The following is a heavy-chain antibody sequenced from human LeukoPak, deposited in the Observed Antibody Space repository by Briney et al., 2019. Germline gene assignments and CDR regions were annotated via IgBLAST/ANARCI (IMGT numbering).Heavy chain of an antibody. CDR2: ISDSGST. D-gene: IGHD2-21*02. J-gene: IGHJ5*02. CDR1: GGSIINYF. Sequence: SETLSLTCTVSGGSIINYFWSWIRQPPGNGLEWIAYISDSGSTNYNPSLKSRVTISVDTSKSQFSLKLSSVTAADTAVYYCARVVPRGDQQSWFDPWGQGTLVTVSS. CDR3: ARVVPRGDQQSWFDP. V-gene: IGHV4-59*01.